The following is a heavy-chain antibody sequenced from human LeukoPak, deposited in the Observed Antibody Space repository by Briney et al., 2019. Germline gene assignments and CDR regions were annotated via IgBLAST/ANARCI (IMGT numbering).Heavy chain of an antibody. CDR2: INPDKGGT. V-gene: IGHV1-2*02. J-gene: IGHJ4*02. CDR1: EYTFTGFY. Sequence: ASVKVSCKASEYTFTGFYMHWVRQAPGQGLKGMGWINPDKGGTNSAQKFQGRVTMTRDTSISTAYMELSSLRSDDTAVFYCARDPTTMASASCPFDYWGQGTLVTVSS. CDR3: ARDPTTMASASCPFDY. D-gene: IGHD3-10*01.